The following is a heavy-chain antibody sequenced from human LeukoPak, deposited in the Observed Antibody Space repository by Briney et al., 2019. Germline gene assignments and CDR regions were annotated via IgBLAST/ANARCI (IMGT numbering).Heavy chain of an antibody. V-gene: IGHV3-48*03. Sequence: GGSLRLSCAASGFTFSSYEMNWVRQAPGKGLEWVSYISSSGSTIYYADSVKGRFTISRDNAKNSLFLQMNSLRAEDTAVYYCARGGVSVGGNFDYWGQGTLVTVSS. D-gene: IGHD4-23*01. CDR3: ARGGVSVGGNFDY. CDR1: GFTFSSYE. J-gene: IGHJ4*02. CDR2: ISSSGSTI.